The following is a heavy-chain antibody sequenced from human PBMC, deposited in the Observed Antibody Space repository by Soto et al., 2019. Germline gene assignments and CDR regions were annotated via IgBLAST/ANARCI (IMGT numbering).Heavy chain of an antibody. CDR3: AKDRSSTSCYAFDY. D-gene: IGHD2-2*01. J-gene: IGHJ4*02. CDR2: ISGSGGTT. V-gene: IGHV3-23*01. Sequence: GGPLRLSCAASGFTFRNYAMSWARQAPGKGLEWVSAISGSGGTTHYADSVKGRFTISRDNSKNTLYLQMNSLRVEDTAVYYCAKDRSSTSCYAFDYWGQGSLVTVSS. CDR1: GFTFRNYA.